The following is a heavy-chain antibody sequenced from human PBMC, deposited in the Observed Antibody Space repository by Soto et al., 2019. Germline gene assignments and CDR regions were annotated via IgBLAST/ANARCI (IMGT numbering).Heavy chain of an antibody. CDR3: ASDNPPLRY. CDR2: ISAYNGNT. V-gene: IGHV1-18*01. Sequence: QVQLVQSGAEVKKPGASVKVSCKASGYTFTSYGISWVRQGPGQGLEWMGWISAYNGNTNYTHKLQGRVTMTTATSTSTAYMELRSLSSDDTAVYSCASDNPPLRYWGPGTLVTVSS. CDR1: GYTFTSYG. J-gene: IGHJ4*02.